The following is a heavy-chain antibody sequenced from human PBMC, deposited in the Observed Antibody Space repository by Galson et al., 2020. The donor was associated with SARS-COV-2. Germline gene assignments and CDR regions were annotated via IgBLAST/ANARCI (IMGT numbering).Heavy chain of an antibody. CDR3: AKGTIRYSSGWFDY. J-gene: IGHJ4*02. Sequence: SLKISCAASGFTFDDYAMHWVRQAPGKGLEWVSGISWNSGSIGYADSVKGRFTISRDNAKNSLYLQMNSLRAEDMALYYCAKGTIRYSSGWFDYWGQGTLVTVSS. CDR2: ISWNSGSI. D-gene: IGHD6-19*01. V-gene: IGHV3-9*03. CDR1: GFTFDDYA.